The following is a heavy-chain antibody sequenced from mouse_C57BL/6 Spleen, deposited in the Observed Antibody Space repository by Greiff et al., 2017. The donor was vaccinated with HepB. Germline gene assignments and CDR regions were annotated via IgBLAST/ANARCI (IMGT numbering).Heavy chain of an antibody. CDR3: ARDRVGYYFDY. CDR1: GFTFSSYA. V-gene: IGHV5-4*01. CDR2: ISDGGSYT. J-gene: IGHJ2*01. Sequence: DVMLVESGGGLVKPGGSLKLSCAASGFTFSSYAMSWVRQTPEKRLEWVATISDGGSYTYYPDNVKGRFTISRDNAKNNLYLQMSHLKSKDTAMYYCARDRVGYYFDYWGQGTTLTVSS. D-gene: IGHD2-2*01.